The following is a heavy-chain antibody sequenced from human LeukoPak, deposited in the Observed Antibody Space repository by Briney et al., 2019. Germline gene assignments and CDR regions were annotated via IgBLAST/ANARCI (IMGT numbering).Heavy chain of an antibody. CDR3: ARIYYDSWSGYSWFDP. CDR2: IKHDGSEN. CDR1: GLTFSSDW. V-gene: IGHV3-7*01. D-gene: IGHD3-3*01. Sequence: PGGSLRLSCVASGLTFSSDWMTWVRQAPGKGLGWLASIKHDGSENYLVDSVKGRFTISRDNAQSSLFLQMNSLRVGDTAVYHCARIYYDSWSGYSWFDPWGQGILVTVSS. J-gene: IGHJ5*02.